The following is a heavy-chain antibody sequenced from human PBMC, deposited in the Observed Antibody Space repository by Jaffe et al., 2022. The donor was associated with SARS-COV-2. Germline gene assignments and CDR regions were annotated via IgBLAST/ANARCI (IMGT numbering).Heavy chain of an antibody. J-gene: IGHJ3*02. V-gene: IGHV4-61*02. CDR1: GGSISSGSYY. Sequence: QVQLQESGPGLVKPSQTLSLTCTVSGGSISSGSYYWSWIRQPAGKGLEWIGRIYTSGSTNYNPSLKSRVTISVDTSKNQFSLKLSSVTAADTAVYYCASLGATPPDDAFDIWGQGTMVTVSS. CDR2: IYTSGST. D-gene: IGHD3-16*01. CDR3: ASLGATPPDDAFDI.